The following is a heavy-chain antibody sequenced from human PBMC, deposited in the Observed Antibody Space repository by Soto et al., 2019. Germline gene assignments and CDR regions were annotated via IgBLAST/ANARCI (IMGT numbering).Heavy chain of an antibody. CDR1: VCSISTSNYY. CDR3: AVTTGVTMPDYYSSYCMAA. J-gene: IGHJ6*02. Sequence: ASETLSLTCIVSVCSISTSNYYWGWIRQPPGKGLEWIGSIYYSASTYDTPSLKSRVPISAGTSKDRFSRKLSSVTAADTAVYYCAVTTGVTMPDYYSSYCMAAWGQETAVTLSS. D-gene: IGHD2-2*01. CDR2: IYYSAST. V-gene: IGHV4-39*01.